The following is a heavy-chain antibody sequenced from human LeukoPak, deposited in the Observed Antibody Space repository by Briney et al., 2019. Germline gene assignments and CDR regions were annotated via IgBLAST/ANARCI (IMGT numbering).Heavy chain of an antibody. Sequence: GGSLRLSCAASGFTFDDYAMHWVRQAPGKGLEWVSGISWNSGSIGYAGSVKGRFTISRDNAKNSLYLQMNSLRAEDTALYYCAKMPHYYYYGMDVWGQGTTVPVSS. CDR2: ISWNSGSI. CDR1: GFTFDDYA. D-gene: IGHD2-2*01. V-gene: IGHV3-9*01. CDR3: AKMPHYYYYGMDV. J-gene: IGHJ6*02.